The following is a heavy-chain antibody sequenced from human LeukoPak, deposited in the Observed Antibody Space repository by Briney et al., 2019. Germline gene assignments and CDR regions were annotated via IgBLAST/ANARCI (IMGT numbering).Heavy chain of an antibody. Sequence: GGSLRLSCAASGFPFSSYSMNWVRQAPGKGLEWVSYISASGSNIYYLDAVKGRFTVSRDNAMNSLFLQMNRPRAEDTAIYYCVGAKGTYFDFWGQGTLVTVSS. CDR2: ISASGSNI. J-gene: IGHJ4*02. CDR3: VGAKGTYFDF. V-gene: IGHV3-48*01. D-gene: IGHD1-1*01. CDR1: GFPFSSYS.